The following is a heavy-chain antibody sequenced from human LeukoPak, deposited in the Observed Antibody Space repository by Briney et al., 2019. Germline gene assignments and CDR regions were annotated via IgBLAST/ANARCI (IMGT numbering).Heavy chain of an antibody. CDR2: INAGNGNT. D-gene: IGHD3-22*01. J-gene: IGHJ6*02. Sequence: ASVKVSCKASGYTFTSYAMHWVRQAPGQRLEWMGWINAGNGNTKYSQKFQGRVTITRDTSASTAYMELSSLRSEATAVYYCARPFDSSGYYYGMGVWGQGTTVTVSS. V-gene: IGHV1-3*01. CDR3: ARPFDSSGYYYGMGV. CDR1: GYTFTSYA.